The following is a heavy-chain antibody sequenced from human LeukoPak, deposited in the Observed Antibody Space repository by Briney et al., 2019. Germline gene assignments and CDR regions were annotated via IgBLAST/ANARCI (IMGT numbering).Heavy chain of an antibody. D-gene: IGHD3-9*01. CDR1: GYTFTGYY. V-gene: IGHV1-2*02. CDR2: INPNNGGT. Sequence: VASVKVSCKASGYTFTGYYMHWVRQAPGQGLGWMGWINPNNGGTNYAQKFQGRVTMTRDTSISTAYMELSRLRSDDTAVYYCARTGLRYFDWLENWGQGTLVTVSS. J-gene: IGHJ5*02. CDR3: ARTGLRYFDWLEN.